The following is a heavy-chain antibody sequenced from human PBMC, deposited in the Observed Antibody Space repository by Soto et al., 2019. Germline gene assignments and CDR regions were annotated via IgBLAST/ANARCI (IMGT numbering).Heavy chain of an antibody. D-gene: IGHD2-15*01. CDR2: ISGSGGST. CDR3: AKRISVQFFDS. CDR1: GFTFSSYA. Sequence: EVQLLESGGGLVQPGGSLRLSCGASGFTFSSYAMSWVGHAPGKGLAWVSAISGSGGSTFYTVSVKGRFTISRHNYKDTLWLQMNSLRSEDTAVYYCAKRISVQFFDSWGQGTLVTVSS. V-gene: IGHV3-23*01. J-gene: IGHJ4*02.